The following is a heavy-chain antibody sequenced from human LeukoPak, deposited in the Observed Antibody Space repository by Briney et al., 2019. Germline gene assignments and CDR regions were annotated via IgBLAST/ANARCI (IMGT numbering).Heavy chain of an antibody. V-gene: IGHV4-34*01. CDR1: SGSFSGYY. Sequence: SETLSLTCAVYSGSFSGYYWSWIRQAPGKGLEWIGEINHSGSTNYNPSLRTRVTISVDTSKNQFSLKLKSVTAADTAVYYCARRYLYYYYYMDVWGKGTTVTISS. D-gene: IGHD2-21*01. J-gene: IGHJ6*03. CDR3: ARRYLYYYYYMDV. CDR2: INHSGST.